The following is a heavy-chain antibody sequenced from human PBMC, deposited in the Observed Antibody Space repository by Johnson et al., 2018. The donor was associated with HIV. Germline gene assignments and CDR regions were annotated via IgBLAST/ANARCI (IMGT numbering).Heavy chain of an antibody. CDR1: GFTFSSYA. D-gene: IGHD3-22*01. CDR2: ISYDGSNK. J-gene: IGHJ3*02. V-gene: IGHV3-30-3*01. CDR3: ARGLRSGIVVVYDAFDM. Sequence: QEKLVESGGGVVQPGRSLRLSCAASGFTFSSYAMHWVRQAPGKGLEWVAVISYDGSNKYYADSVKGRFTISRDNSKNTLYLQMNSLRAEDTAVYYCARGLRSGIVVVYDAFDMWGQATMVTVSS.